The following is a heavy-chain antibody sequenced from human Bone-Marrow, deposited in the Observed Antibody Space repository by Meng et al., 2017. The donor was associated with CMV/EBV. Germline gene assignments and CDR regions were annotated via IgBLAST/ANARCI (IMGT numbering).Heavy chain of an antibody. V-gene: IGHV1-8*02. CDR3: ARDVGEWELPTTVWFDP. CDR1: GYTFTGYY. J-gene: IGHJ5*02. D-gene: IGHD1-26*01. CDR2: MNPNSGNT. Sequence: ASVKVSCKASGYTFTGYYMHWVRQAPGQGLEWMGWMNPNSGNTGYAQKFQGRVTMTRNTSISTAYMELSSLRSDDTAVYYCARDVGEWELPTTVWFDPWGQGTLVTVSS.